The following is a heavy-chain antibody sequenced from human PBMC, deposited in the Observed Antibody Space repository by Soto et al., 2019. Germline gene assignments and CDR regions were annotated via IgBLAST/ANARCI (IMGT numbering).Heavy chain of an antibody. D-gene: IGHD5-12*01. J-gene: IGHJ5*02. CDR2: INHRGYT. V-gene: IGHV4-34*02. CDR3: ARTDIVTTNWFDP. CDR1: GESFIGYY. Sequence: QVHLQQWGAGLLKPSETLSLTCAVYGESFIGYYWTWIRQPPGKGLEWIGEINHRGYTNYNPSLKSRVTISIDTSKNPFSLKLTSVTAADTSVYYCARTDIVTTNWFDPWGRGTLVTVSS.